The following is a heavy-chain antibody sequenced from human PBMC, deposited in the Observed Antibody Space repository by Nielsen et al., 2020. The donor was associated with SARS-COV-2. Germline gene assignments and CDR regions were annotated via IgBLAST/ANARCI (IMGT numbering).Heavy chain of an antibody. J-gene: IGHJ5*02. V-gene: IGHV1-18*01. CDR1: GYTFTNYV. CDR3: ARAPRYSSGWYRSESRFDP. CDR2: ISAYNGNT. Sequence: VSVKVSCKASGYTFTNYVMNWVRQAPGQGLEWMGRISAYNGNTNYAQKLQGRVTMTTDTSTSTAYMELRSLRSDDTAVYYCARAPRYSSGWYRSESRFDPWGQGTLVTVSS. D-gene: IGHD6-19*01.